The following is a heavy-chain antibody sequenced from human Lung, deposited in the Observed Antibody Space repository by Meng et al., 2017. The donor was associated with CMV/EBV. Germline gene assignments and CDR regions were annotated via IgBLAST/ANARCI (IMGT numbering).Heavy chain of an antibody. J-gene: IGHJ5*02. D-gene: IGHD1-1*01. V-gene: IGHV6-1*01. Sequence: SQXXSLTXAISGDSVSGNSAAWNWIRQSPSRGLEWLGRTYYRSKWYNDYVVSVKSRISINPDTSKNQFSLQLNSVTPDDTAVYYCIRGDWNDVRLDPWGQGTLVPFSS. CDR3: IRGDWNDVRLDP. CDR1: GDSVSGNSAA. CDR2: TYYRSKWYN.